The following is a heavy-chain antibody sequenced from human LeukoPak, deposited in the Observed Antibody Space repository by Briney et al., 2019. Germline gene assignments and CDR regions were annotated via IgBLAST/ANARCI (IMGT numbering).Heavy chain of an antibody. CDR2: IYHSGST. D-gene: IGHD6-13*01. CDR3: ARDQGAFYSRSWLDY. V-gene: IGHV4-59*01. Sequence: SETLSLISTVSGGSISGYQWSWIRQPPGKGLEWIGYIYHSGSTNYNPSLKSRVTISVDTSKNQFSLRLTSVTAADTAVYYCARDQGAFYSRSWLDYWGQGALVTVSS. CDR1: GGSISGYQ. J-gene: IGHJ4*02.